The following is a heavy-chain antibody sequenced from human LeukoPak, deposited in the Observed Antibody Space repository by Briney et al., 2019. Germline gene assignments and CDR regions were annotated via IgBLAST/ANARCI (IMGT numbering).Heavy chain of an antibody. CDR3: ARHIATSIYYDSSGYCDY. V-gene: IGHV4-39*02. D-gene: IGHD3-22*01. Sequence: WVRQAPGKGLEWIGSIYYSGSTYYNPSLKSRVTISVDTSKNHFSLKLSSVTAADTAVYYCARHIATSIYYDSSGYCDYWGQGTLVTVSS. CDR2: IYYSGST. J-gene: IGHJ4*02.